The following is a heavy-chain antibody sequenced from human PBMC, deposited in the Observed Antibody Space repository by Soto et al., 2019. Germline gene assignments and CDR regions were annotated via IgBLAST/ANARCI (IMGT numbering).Heavy chain of an antibody. CDR3: AREASAVVSIDY. CDR1: GYIFTAYS. D-gene: IGHD2-15*01. J-gene: IGHJ4*02. CDR2: INPNSGDT. Sequence: ASVKVSCKASGYIFTAYSMHWVRQAPGQGLEWLGWINPNSGDTIYAQKFQDRVTMTCDTSVSTAYLELSSLSSDDTALYYCAREASAVVSIDYWGQGTRATVPS. V-gene: IGHV1-2*02.